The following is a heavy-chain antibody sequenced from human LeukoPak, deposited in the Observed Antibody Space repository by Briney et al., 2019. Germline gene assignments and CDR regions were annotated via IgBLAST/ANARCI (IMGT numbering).Heavy chain of an antibody. CDR3: AKDADSNYGLFDY. J-gene: IGHJ4*02. Sequence: GRSLRLSCAASGFTFSSYAMHWVRQAPGKGLEWVAVISYDGSNKYYADSVKGRFTISRDNSKNTLYLQMNSLRAEDTAVYYCAKDADSNYGLFDYWGQGTLVTVSS. CDR2: ISYDGSNK. CDR1: GFTFSSYA. D-gene: IGHD4-11*01. V-gene: IGHV3-30-3*01.